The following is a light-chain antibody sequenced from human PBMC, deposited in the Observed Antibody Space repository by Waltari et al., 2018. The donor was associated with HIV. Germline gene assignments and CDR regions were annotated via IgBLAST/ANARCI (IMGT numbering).Light chain of an antibody. CDR1: QSVTSNY. V-gene: IGKV3-20*01. CDR2: DAS. Sequence: EIVLTQSPGTLSLSPGERAALSCRASQSVTSNYLAWYQQKPGRAHRLLISDASNRASSITDRFRGSVAGTDFTLTISRLESEDFAVYYCQQYGTSQCTFCRWTKVEI. CDR3: QQYGTSQCT. J-gene: IGKJ1*01.